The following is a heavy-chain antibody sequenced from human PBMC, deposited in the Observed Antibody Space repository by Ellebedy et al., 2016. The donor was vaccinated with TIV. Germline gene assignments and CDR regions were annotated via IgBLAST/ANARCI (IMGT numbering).Heavy chain of an antibody. Sequence: AASVKVSCNASGYTFTSYYMHWVRHAPGQGLEWMGIINPSGGSTSYAQKFQGRVTMTRDTSTSTVYMELRSLRSDDTAVYYCARGDHMEWLLPFDYWGQGTLVTVSS. V-gene: IGHV1-46*01. CDR1: GYTFTSYY. CDR2: INPSGGST. CDR3: ARGDHMEWLLPFDY. J-gene: IGHJ4*02. D-gene: IGHD3-3*01.